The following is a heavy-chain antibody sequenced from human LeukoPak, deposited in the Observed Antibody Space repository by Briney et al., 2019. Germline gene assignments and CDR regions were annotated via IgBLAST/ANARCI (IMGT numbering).Heavy chain of an antibody. J-gene: IGHJ5*02. V-gene: IGHV4-34*01. CDR3: ARSRRWFRELKGVGWFDP. CDR2: INHSGST. CDR1: GASFTTYY. Sequence: SETLSLTCAVSGASFTTYYWTWIRQSPGKGLEWIGDINHSGSTNYSPSLKNRVSLSVDTSKNQFSVHLSSVTAADTAVYYCARSRRWFRELKGVGWFDPWGQGTLVMVSS. D-gene: IGHD3-10*01.